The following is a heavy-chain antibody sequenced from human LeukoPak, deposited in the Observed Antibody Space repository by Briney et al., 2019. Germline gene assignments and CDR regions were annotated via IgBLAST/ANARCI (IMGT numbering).Heavy chain of an antibody. CDR1: GGTFSSYA. V-gene: IGHV1-69*06. J-gene: IGHJ5*02. CDR3: ARVADYYDSSGP. Sequence: GASVTVSFKASGGTFSSYAISWVRQAPGQGLEWMGRIIPIFGTANYAQKFQGRVTITADKSTSTAYMELSSLRSEDTAVYYCARVADYYDSSGPWGQGTLVTVSS. CDR2: IIPIFGTA. D-gene: IGHD3-22*01.